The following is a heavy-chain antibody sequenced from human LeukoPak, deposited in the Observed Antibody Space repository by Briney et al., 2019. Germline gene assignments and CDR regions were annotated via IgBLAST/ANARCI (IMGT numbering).Heavy chain of an antibody. D-gene: IGHD3-22*01. V-gene: IGHV4-38-2*02. J-gene: IGHJ4*02. Sequence: SETLSLTCTVSGDSLVSGHYWGWIRQPPGQGLEWVGSVYHSGSIYYNPSLKSRVIMSVDTSKNQFSLKLSSLTAADTAIYYCAREIYYDSSAYDYWGQGTLVTVSS. CDR1: GDSLVSGHY. CDR2: VYHSGSI. CDR3: AREIYYDSSAYDY.